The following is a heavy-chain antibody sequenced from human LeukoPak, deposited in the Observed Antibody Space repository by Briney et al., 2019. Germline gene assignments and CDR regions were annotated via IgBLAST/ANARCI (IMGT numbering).Heavy chain of an antibody. CDR2: INHSGST. Sequence: SETLSLTCAVYGGSFSGYYWSWIRQPPGKGLEWIGEINHSGSTNYNPSLKGRVTISVDTSKNQFSLKLSSVTAADTAVYYCARGGGGSYYFDYWGQGTLVTVSS. V-gene: IGHV4-34*01. CDR1: GGSFSGYY. J-gene: IGHJ4*02. CDR3: ARGGGGSYYFDY. D-gene: IGHD1-26*01.